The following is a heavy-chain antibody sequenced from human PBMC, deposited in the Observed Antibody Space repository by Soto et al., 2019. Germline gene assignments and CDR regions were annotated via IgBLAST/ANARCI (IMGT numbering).Heavy chain of an antibody. J-gene: IGHJ5*02. CDR3: ARDEGGSGWFGWLGP. D-gene: IGHD6-19*01. Sequence: QVQLVQSGAEVKKPGSSVKVSCKTSGGNLKNYAINWVRQAPGQGLEWMGGIIPIFGTENYAQKFQGRVTISADESTSTAYMELNILRSDDTAVYYCARDEGGSGWFGWLGPWGQGTLVTVSS. CDR1: GGNLKNYA. CDR2: IIPIFGTE. V-gene: IGHV1-69*01.